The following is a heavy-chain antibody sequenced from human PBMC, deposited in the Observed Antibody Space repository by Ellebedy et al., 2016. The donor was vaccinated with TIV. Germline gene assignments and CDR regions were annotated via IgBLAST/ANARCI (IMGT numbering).Heavy chain of an antibody. CDR3: ARDLGYLDY. CDR2: ISAYNGNT. Sequence: AASVKVSCKASGYIFSNHAVGWVRQAPGQGLEWMGWISAYNGNTKLAQKFQGRVSMTTDTSTNTAFMELRSLTPDDTAVYYCARDLGYLDYWGQGTLVTVSS. CDR1: GYIFSNHA. J-gene: IGHJ4*02. V-gene: IGHV1-18*01.